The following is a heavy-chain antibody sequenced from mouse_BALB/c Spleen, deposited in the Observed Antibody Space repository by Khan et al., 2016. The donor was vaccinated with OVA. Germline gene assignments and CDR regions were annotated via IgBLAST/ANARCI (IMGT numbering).Heavy chain of an antibody. CDR1: GFTFSTYG. Sequence: EVQLQESGGDLVKPGGSLKLSCAASGFTFSTYGMSWVRQTPDKNLEWVAGISSGGSYTYYPDSVKGRFTISRDNAKNTLHLQMNSLKSEDTAIYYCTRLAYYYNSEGFAYWGQGTLVTVSA. J-gene: IGHJ3*01. CDR3: TRLAYYYNSEGFAY. D-gene: IGHD1-1*01. CDR2: ISSGGSYT. V-gene: IGHV5-6*01.